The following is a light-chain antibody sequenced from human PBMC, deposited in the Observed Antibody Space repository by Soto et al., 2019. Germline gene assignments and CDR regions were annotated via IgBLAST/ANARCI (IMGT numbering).Light chain of an antibody. J-gene: IGKJ2*01. CDR2: GAS. CDR3: QPYGSSYT. V-gene: IGKV3-20*01. CDR1: QSVSSSY. Sequence: EIVLTQSPGTLSLSPGERATLSCRASQSVSSSYLAWYQQKPGQAPRLLISGASSRATGIPDRFSGSGSGTDFTLTISRLGPEDFAVYYCQPYGSSYTFGQGTKLEIK.